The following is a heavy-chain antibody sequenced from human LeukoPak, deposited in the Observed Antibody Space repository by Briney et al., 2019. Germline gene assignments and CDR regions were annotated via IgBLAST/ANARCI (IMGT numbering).Heavy chain of an antibody. V-gene: IGHV3-23*01. Sequence: GGSLRLSCVASGFTFSNYLMNWVRQAPGKGLEWVSGISHSGSSIYYADSVRGRFTISRDNSKNTLYLQMDRLRVEDTAVYYCAMALDYWGQGTLVTVSS. CDR2: ISHSGSSI. J-gene: IGHJ4*02. CDR1: GFTFSNYL. CDR3: AMALDY.